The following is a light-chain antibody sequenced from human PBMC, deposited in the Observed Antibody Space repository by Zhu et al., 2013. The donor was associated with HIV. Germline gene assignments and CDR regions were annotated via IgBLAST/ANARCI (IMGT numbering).Light chain of an antibody. V-gene: IGKV1-12*01. CDR3: QQADTFPPT. CDR2: AGS. J-gene: IGKJ4*01. CDR1: QDIGTY. Sequence: DIQMTQSPSSVSASLGDRVTITCRTSQDIGTYLAWYQQKPGKAPEFLVYAGSPLQTGVPSRFSGSGSGTDFTLTISNLQAEDFVTYYCQQADTFPPTFGGGPRWRSN.